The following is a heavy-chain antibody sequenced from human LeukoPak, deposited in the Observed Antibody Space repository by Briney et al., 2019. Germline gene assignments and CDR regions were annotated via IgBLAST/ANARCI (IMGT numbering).Heavy chain of an antibody. D-gene: IGHD5-12*01. CDR2: ISWNSGSI. Sequence: GGSLRLSCAASGFTFDDYAMHWVRQAPGKGLEWVSGISWNSGSIGYADSVEGRLTISRDNAKNSLYLQMNSLRAEDTALYYCARKIYDAFDIWGQGTMVTVSS. CDR1: GFTFDDYA. J-gene: IGHJ3*02. V-gene: IGHV3-9*01. CDR3: ARKIYDAFDI.